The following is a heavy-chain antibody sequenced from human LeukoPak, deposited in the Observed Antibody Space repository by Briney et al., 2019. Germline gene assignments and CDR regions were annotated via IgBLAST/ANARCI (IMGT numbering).Heavy chain of an antibody. J-gene: IGHJ4*02. CDR2: ISSTGSDI. D-gene: IGHD5-18*01. V-gene: IGHV3-21*06. CDR3: ARDRYGFDY. CDR1: GFTFSKHS. Sequence: GGSLRLSCAASGFTFSKHSMSWVRQAPGKGLEWVSLISSTGSDIYYADSVKGRFTISRDNAKNSLYLHMNSLRVEDTAVYYCARDRYGFDYWGQGTLVTVSS.